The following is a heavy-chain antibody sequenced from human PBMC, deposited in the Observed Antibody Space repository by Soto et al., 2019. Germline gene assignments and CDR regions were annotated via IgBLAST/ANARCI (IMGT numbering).Heavy chain of an antibody. J-gene: IGHJ2*01. V-gene: IGHV2-5*02. D-gene: IGHD6-19*01. CDR3: AHRYSSGWRRFWYFDL. CDR2: IYWDDDK. Sequence: QITLKESGPTLVKPTQTLTLTCTSSGFSLSTSGVGVGWIRQPPGKALECLALIYWDDDKRYSPSLKSRHSHTKDTSKNLVVLIMTIMDPVDTATYYCAHRYSSGWRRFWYFDLWGRGTLVTVSS. CDR1: GFSLSTSGVG.